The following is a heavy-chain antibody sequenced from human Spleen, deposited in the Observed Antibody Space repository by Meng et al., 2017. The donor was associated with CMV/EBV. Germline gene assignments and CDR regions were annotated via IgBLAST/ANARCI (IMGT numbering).Heavy chain of an antibody. CDR2: ISGYNGNT. CDR1: GYTFINYG. V-gene: IGHV1-18*01. D-gene: IGHD2-2*01. CDR3: ARDCSSTSCYLNY. J-gene: IGHJ4*02. Sequence: ASVKVSCKASGYTFINYGISWVRQAPGQGLEWMGWISGYNGNTNYVQKLQGRVTMTTDTSTSTAYMELRSLRSDDTAVYYCARDCSSTSCYLNYWGQGTLVTVSS.